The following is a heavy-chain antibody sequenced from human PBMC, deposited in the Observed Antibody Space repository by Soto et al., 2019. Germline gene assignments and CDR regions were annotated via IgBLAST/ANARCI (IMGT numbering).Heavy chain of an antibody. Sequence: ASLNVSCXTSGYTFTRYRIGWGRQTNKQGLEWMGWISAYNGNTNYAQKRQGRVTMTTDTSTSTAYMELRSLRSDDTAVYYCARDHSQYNWNDVRDAFDIWGQGTMVTVSS. CDR3: ARDHSQYNWNDVRDAFDI. V-gene: IGHV1-18*01. D-gene: IGHD1-1*01. CDR2: ISAYNGNT. CDR1: GYTFTRYR. J-gene: IGHJ3*02.